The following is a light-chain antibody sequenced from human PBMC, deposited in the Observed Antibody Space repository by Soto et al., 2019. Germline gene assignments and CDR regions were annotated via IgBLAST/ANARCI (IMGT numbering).Light chain of an antibody. CDR1: QGVSSY. J-gene: IGKJ4*01. CDR3: QQRSDWPST. CDR2: DAS. V-gene: IGKV3-11*01. Sequence: EIVLTQSTATLSLSPGERATLSCRASQGVSSYLAWYQQKPGQAPRLLIYDASNRATGIPARFSGSGSGTDFTLTISSLEPDDFAVYYCQQRSDWPSTFGGGTKVQIK.